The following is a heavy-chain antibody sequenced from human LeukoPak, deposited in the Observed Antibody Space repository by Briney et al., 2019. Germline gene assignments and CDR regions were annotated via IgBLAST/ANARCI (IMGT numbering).Heavy chain of an antibody. J-gene: IGHJ4*02. CDR2: INPNSGGT. D-gene: IGHD6-19*01. V-gene: IGHV1-2*02. CDR3: AREPLIAVAGPPFDY. Sequence: ASVKVSCKASGYTFTGYYMHWVRQAPGQGLEWMGWINPNSGGTNYAQKFQGRVTMTRDTSISTVYMELSSLRSDDTAVYYCAREPLIAVAGPPFDYWGQGTLVTVSS. CDR1: GYTFTGYY.